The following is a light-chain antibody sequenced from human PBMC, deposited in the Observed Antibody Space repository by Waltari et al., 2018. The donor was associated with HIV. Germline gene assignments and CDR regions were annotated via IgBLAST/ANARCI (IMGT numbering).Light chain of an antibody. CDR1: YLGDKY. CDR3: QAWDSSTVL. CDR2: QDD. J-gene: IGLJ2*01. Sequence: SHELTQPPSVSVSPGQTASITCSGAYLGDKYASWYQQKPGQSPVLVIYQDDKRPSGIAERFSGANSGNTATLTITGTQAMDEADYYCQAWDSSTVLFGGGTKLTVL. V-gene: IGLV3-1*01.